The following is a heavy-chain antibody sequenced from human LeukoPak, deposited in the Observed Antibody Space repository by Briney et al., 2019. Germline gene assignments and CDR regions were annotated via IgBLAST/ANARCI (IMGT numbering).Heavy chain of an antibody. Sequence: PGGSLRLSCAASRFTFSSYAMHWVRQAPGKGLEWVAVISYDGSNKYYADSVKGRFTISRDNSKNTLYLQMNSLRAEDTAVYYCARGQYGDYAYDYWGQGTLVTVSS. CDR1: RFTFSSYA. J-gene: IGHJ4*02. V-gene: IGHV3-30-3*01. CDR3: ARGQYGDYAYDY. CDR2: ISYDGSNK. D-gene: IGHD4-17*01.